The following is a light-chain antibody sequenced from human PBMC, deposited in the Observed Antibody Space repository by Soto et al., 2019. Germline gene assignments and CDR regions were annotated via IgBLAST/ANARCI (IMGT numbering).Light chain of an antibody. CDR2: DNN. CDR1: NYNIGNNH. Sequence: QSVLTQPPSVSAAPGQKFTISCSGSNYNIGNNHVSWYQQLPGTAPKLLIYDNNKRPSGIPDRFSGYKSVTSVTLAITGLHTGDEADYYCVTWDSSLSDVVFGGGTQLTVL. J-gene: IGLJ2*01. CDR3: VTWDSSLSDVV. V-gene: IGLV1-51*01.